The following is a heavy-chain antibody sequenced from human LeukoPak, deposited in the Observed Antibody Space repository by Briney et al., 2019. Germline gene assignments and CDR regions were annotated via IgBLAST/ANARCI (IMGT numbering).Heavy chain of an antibody. CDR2: IYYSGST. D-gene: IGHD2/OR15-2a*01. CDR1: GGSISSYY. V-gene: IGHV4-59*01. J-gene: IGHJ3*02. Sequence: SETLSLTCTVSGGSISSYYWSWIRQPPGKGLEWIGYIYYSGSTNYNPSLKSRVTISVDTSKNQFSLKLSSVTAADTAVYYCARDPPKYRAFDIWGQGTIVTVSS. CDR3: ARDPPKYRAFDI.